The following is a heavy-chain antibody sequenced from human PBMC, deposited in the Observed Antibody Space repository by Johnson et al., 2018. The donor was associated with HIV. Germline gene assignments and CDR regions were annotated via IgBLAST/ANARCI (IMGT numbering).Heavy chain of an antibody. CDR3: AREGNYYDSSSHVFDI. D-gene: IGHD3-22*01. CDR1: GFPFSYYS. V-gene: IGHV3-30-3*01. CDR2: ISHDGSNK. J-gene: IGHJ3*02. Sequence: VQLVESGGGVAQPGRSLRLSCAASGFPFSYYSMHWVRQAPGQGLEWVAVISHDGSNKYYADSVRGRFTISRDKSRNTLYLQMNSLRAEDTAVHYCAREGNYYDSSSHVFDIWGQGTMVTVSS.